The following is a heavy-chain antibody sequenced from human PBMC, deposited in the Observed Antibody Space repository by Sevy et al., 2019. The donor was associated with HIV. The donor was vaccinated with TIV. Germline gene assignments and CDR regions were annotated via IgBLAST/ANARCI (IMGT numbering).Heavy chain of an antibody. CDR2: LSFGCGEI. V-gene: IGHV3-23*01. J-gene: IGHJ4*02. Sequence: GGSLRLSCAASGFTFSKYSMSWVLQPPGKGLEWVSTLSFGCGEINYEDSVKGRFTISRDNSKSSVYLQMNNLRPEDTAVYYCAREGCTKPHDYWGQGTLVTVSS. D-gene: IGHD2-8*01. CDR1: GFTFSKYS. CDR3: AREGCTKPHDY.